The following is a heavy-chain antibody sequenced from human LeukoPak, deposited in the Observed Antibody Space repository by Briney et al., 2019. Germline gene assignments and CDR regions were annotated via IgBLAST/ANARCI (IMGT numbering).Heavy chain of an antibody. CDR1: GGTFSSYA. CDR3: ARDFRRILDYYDSSGYSN. CDR2: IIPIFGTA. V-gene: IGHV1-69*06. J-gene: IGHJ4*02. Sequence: ASVKVSCKASGGTFSSYAISWVRQAPGQGLEWMGGIIPIFGTANYAQKFQGRVTITADKSTSTAYMELSSLRSEDTAVYYCARDFRRILDYYDSSGYSNWGQGTLVTVSS. D-gene: IGHD3-22*01.